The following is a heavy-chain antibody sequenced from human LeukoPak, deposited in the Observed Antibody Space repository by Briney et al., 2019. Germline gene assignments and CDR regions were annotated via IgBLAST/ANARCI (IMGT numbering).Heavy chain of an antibody. CDR2: IKKDGSEK. Sequence: AGGSLRLSCVASGFAFNSYSMHWVRLAPGKGLEWVANIKKDGSEKYYVDSVKGRFTISRDNAKTSLYLQMNSLRAEDTAVYYCARDLSGVTGYTYGRGIDYWGQGTLVTVSS. V-gene: IGHV3-7*01. CDR1: GFAFNSYS. J-gene: IGHJ4*02. D-gene: IGHD5-18*01. CDR3: ARDLSGVTGYTYGRGIDY.